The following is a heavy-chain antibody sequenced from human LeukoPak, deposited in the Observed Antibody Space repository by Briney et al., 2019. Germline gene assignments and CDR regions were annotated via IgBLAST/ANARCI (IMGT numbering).Heavy chain of an antibody. CDR3: STLTSRGLSDS. J-gene: IGHJ4*02. D-gene: IGHD1-20*01. V-gene: IGHV3-15*07. CDR1: GFTFSSYV. CDR2: IKSKTDGGTT. Sequence: GGSLRLSCAASGFTFSSYVMHWVRQAPGKGLEWVGRIKSKTDGGTTDYAAPVKGRFTISRDDSKNTLYLQMNSLKSEDTAVYYCSTLTSRGLSDSWGQGTLVTVSS.